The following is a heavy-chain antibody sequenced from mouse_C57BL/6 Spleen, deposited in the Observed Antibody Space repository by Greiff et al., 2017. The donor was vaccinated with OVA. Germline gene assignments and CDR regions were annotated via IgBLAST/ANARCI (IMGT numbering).Heavy chain of an antibody. D-gene: IGHD2-2*01. V-gene: IGHV1-42*01. CDR2: INPSTGGT. CDR1: GYSFTGYY. Sequence: VQLKQSGPELVKPGASVKISCKASGYSFTGYYMNWVKQSPEQSLEWIGEINPSTGGTTYNQKFKAKATLTVDKSSSTAYMQLKSLTSEDSAIYYGARGRGMVTKEDWYFDVWGTGTTVTVSS. CDR3: ARGRGMVTKEDWYFDV. J-gene: IGHJ1*03.